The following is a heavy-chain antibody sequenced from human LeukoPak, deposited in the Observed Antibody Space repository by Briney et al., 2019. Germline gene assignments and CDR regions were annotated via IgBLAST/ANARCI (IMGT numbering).Heavy chain of an antibody. V-gene: IGHV4-28*05. D-gene: IGHD6-19*01. CDR2: IYYSGSI. Sequence: SETLSLTCAVSGYSISSNNWWGWIRQPPGKGLEWIGYIYYSGSIYYNPSLKSRVTMSVDTSKNQFSLKLSSVTAADTAVYYCARTQWLEYNWFDPWGQGTLVTVSS. CDR3: ARTQWLEYNWFDP. J-gene: IGHJ5*02. CDR1: GYSISSNNW.